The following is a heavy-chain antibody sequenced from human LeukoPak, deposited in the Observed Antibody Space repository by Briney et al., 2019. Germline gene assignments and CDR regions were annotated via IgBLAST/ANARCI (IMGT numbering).Heavy chain of an antibody. J-gene: IGHJ4*02. CDR2: TRSKTDGGTT. D-gene: IGHD3-22*01. V-gene: IGHV3-15*01. CDR1: GFSFSSAW. Sequence: GGSLRLSCAASGFSFSSAWMNWVRQAPGEGLEWVVLTRSKTDGGTTDYAAPVRGRFTISRDDIQNTMYLQMNSLKTEDTAVYYCRLVVTPQGLDSWGQGTLVTVSS. CDR3: RLVVTPQGLDS.